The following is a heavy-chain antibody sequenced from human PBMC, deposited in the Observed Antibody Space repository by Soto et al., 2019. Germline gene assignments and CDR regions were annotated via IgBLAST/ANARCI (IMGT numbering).Heavy chain of an antibody. D-gene: IGHD6-6*01. CDR1: GGAINDFY. CDR3: ARVGGVAARTFDY. J-gene: IGHJ4*02. CDR2: IYYSGTT. Sequence: AETLSLTXTVSGGAINDFYLSWIRQPPGKGLEWVGYIYYSGTTDYNPSLKGRVTISDDTSKIQFSLMLRSVTAADTAVYYCARVGGVAARTFDYWGQGTLVTVSS. V-gene: IGHV4-59*01.